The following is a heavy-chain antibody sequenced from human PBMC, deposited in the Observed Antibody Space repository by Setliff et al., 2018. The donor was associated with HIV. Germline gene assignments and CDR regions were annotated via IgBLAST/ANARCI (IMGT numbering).Heavy chain of an antibody. D-gene: IGHD1-26*01. CDR2: ISGYSDNT. Sequence: GASVKVSCKASGYTFTNFAISWVRQAPGQGLEWMGWISGYSDNTNYAQNLQGRVTMTTGTSSSTSYMGLRSLTSDDTAMYYCARVSAGALLNAFDIWGQGTMVTVSS. CDR3: ARVSAGALLNAFDI. CDR1: GYTFTNFA. J-gene: IGHJ3*02. V-gene: IGHV1-18*01.